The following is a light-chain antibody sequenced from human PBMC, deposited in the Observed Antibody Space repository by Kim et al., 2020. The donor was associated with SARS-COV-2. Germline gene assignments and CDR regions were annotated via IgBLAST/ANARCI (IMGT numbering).Light chain of an antibody. CDR3: SSYTSSSPVV. CDR2: DVS. Sequence: GQSITISCTGTSSDVGGYNYVSWYQPHPGKAPKLMIYDVSNRPSGVSNRFSGSKSGNTASLTISGLQAEDEADYYCSSYTSSSPVVFGGGTQLTVL. V-gene: IGLV2-14*03. CDR1: SSDVGGYNY. J-gene: IGLJ2*01.